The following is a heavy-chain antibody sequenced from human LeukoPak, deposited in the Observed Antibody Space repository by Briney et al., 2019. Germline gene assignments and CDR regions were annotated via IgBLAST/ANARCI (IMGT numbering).Heavy chain of an antibody. CDR1: GGTFSSYA. CDR2: IIPIFGTA. CDR3: ARAAMITFGGVIVTGWFDP. D-gene: IGHD3-16*02. J-gene: IGHJ5*02. V-gene: IGHV1-69*06. Sequence: GASVKVSCKASGGTFSSYAISWVRQAPGQGLEWMGGIIPIFGTANYAQKFQGRVTITADKSTSTAYMELSSLRSEDTAVYYCARAAMITFGGVIVTGWFDPWGQGTLVTVSS.